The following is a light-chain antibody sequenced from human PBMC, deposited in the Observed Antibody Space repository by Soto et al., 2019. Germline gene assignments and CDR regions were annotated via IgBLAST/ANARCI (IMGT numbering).Light chain of an antibody. CDR3: QHYNNWPYT. CDR1: QSVSSN. Sequence: EIVMTQSPATLSVSPGERATLSCRASQSVSSNLAWYQQKSGQSPRLLIYGASTRATGIPARFSGSGSGTAFTLTISSLLSEDSAVYYCQHYNNWPYTFGQGTKLEI. V-gene: IGKV3-15*01. J-gene: IGKJ2*01. CDR2: GAS.